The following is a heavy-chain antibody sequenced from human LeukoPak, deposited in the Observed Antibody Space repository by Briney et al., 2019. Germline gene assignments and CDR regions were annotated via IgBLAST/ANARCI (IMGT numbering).Heavy chain of an antibody. CDR1: GYTFTRCY. CDR3: ARAGKNYYDSSGYYLDY. V-gene: IGHV1-2*02. CDR2: INPNSGGT. J-gene: IGHJ4*02. D-gene: IGHD3-22*01. Sequence: ASVKVSCKASGYTFTRCYMHWVRHAPGQGLEWMGWINPNSGGTNYAQKFQGRVTMTRDTSISTAYMELSRLRSDDTAVYYCARAGKNYYDSSGYYLDYWGQGTLVTVSS.